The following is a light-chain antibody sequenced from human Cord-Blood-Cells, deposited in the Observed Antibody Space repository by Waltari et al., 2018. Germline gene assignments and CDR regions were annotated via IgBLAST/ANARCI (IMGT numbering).Light chain of an antibody. CDR3: CSYAGSSTSLYV. CDR2: EGS. Sequence: QSALTQPASVSGSPGQSITISCTGTSSDVGSYNLVSWYQQHPGKAPKLMIYEGSKRPSGVSNRFSGSKSGNTASLTISELQAEDEADYYCCSYAGSSTSLYVFGTGTKVTVL. J-gene: IGLJ1*01. CDR1: SSDVGSYNL. V-gene: IGLV2-23*01.